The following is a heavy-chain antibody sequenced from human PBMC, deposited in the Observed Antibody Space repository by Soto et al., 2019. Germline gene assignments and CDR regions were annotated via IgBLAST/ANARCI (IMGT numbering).Heavy chain of an antibody. V-gene: IGHV1-18*01. Sequence: QVQLVQSGGEVKKPGASVKVSCRASGYTFTSYGISWVRQAPGQGLEWLGWTSAYMVTNYAQKFQGRVTMTTDTSMSTAYMELRSLRFDDTAVYYCARDSSGRAIFDSWGQGTLVTVSS. CDR3: ARDSSGRAIFDS. CDR2: TSAYMVT. J-gene: IGHJ4*02. CDR1: GYTFTSYG. D-gene: IGHD6-19*01.